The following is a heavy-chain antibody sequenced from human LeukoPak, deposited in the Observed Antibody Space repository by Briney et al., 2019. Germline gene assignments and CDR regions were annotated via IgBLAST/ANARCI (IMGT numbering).Heavy chain of an antibody. CDR3: ARGHLRIAALIDY. Sequence: GRSLKLSCEASGFSFDTYAYHWVRQAPGKGLEWVAVISFDGSLQYYTDSVKGRFTISRDISTNTLYLQMNSLRPEDTAVYYCARGHLRIAALIDYWGQGTLVSVSS. V-gene: IGHV3-30*04. CDR1: GFSFDTYA. J-gene: IGHJ4*02. D-gene: IGHD6-6*01. CDR2: ISFDGSLQ.